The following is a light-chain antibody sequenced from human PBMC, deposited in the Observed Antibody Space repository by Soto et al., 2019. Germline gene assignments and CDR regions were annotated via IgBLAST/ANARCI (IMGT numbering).Light chain of an antibody. CDR2: DKN. CDR1: SSNIGNSY. V-gene: IGLV1-51*01. CDR3: GTWDSSLSVGAGG. Sequence: QSLLSQASAVSVAPGQKVSISCSRKSSNIGNSYVAWYQMLPGPAPTLLICDKNPRPSESPGRFSASKSGTSATRVITGLQTGDEADYHCGTWDSSLSVGAGGFGGWTTVTVL. J-gene: IGLJ3*02.